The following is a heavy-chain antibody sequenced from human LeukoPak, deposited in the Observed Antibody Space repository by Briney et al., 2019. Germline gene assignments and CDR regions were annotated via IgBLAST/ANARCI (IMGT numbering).Heavy chain of an antibody. CDR1: GDSISNGNYY. V-gene: IGHV4-39*07. J-gene: IGHJ6*03. D-gene: IGHD3-22*01. CDR3: ARRSYYYDSSGYYPYYYYYYMDV. CDR2: INHSGST. Sequence: SETLSLTCTVSGDSISNGNYYWSWIRQPPGKGLEWIGEINHSGSTNYNPSLKSRVTISVDTSKNQFSLKLSSVTAADTAVYYCARRSYYYDSSGYYPYYYYYYMDVWGKGTTVTVSS.